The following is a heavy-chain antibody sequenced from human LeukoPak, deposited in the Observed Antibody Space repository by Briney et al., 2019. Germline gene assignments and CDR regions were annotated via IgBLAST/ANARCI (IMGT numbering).Heavy chain of an antibody. CDR3: AREGTVTNWFDP. CDR1: GGSTSSGSYY. V-gene: IGHV4-61*02. CDR2: IYTSGST. Sequence: SETLSLTCTVSGGSTSSGSYYWSWIRQPAGKGLEWIGRIYTSGSTNYNPSLKSRVTISVDTSKNQFSLKLSSVTAADTAVYYCAREGTVTNWFDPWGQGTLVTVAS. J-gene: IGHJ5*02. D-gene: IGHD4-11*01.